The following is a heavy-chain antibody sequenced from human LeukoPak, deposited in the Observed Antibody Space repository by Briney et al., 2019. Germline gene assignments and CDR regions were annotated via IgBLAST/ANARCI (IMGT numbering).Heavy chain of an antibody. CDR1: GGSFSGYY. D-gene: IGHD6-6*01. V-gene: IGHV4-34*01. Sequence: SETLSLTCAVYGGSFSGYYWSWIRQPPGKGLEWIGEINHSGSTNYNPSLKSRVTISVDTSKNQFSLKLSSVTAADTAVYYCARPLADGSSVPWFDPWGQGTLVTVSS. CDR2: INHSGST. J-gene: IGHJ5*02. CDR3: ARPLADGSSVPWFDP.